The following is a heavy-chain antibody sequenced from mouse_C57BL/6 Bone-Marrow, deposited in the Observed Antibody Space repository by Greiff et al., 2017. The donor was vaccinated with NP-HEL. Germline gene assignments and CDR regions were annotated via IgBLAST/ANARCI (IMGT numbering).Heavy chain of an antibody. CDR3: TTSTMITTRGYYAMDY. Sequence: VQLQQSGAELVRPGASVKLSCTASGFNIKDDSMHWVKQRPEQGLEWIGWIDPENGDTEYASTFQGKATITADTSSNTAYLQLSSLTSEDTAVYYCTTSTMITTRGYYAMDYWGQGTSVTVSS. D-gene: IGHD2-4*01. CDR2: IDPENGDT. V-gene: IGHV14-4*01. J-gene: IGHJ4*01. CDR1: GFNIKDDS.